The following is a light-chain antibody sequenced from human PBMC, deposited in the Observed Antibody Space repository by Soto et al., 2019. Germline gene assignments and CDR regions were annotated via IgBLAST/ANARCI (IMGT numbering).Light chain of an antibody. CDR3: QQYNDSFPYT. CDR2: SAS. V-gene: IGKV1-5*03. CDR1: QSISTW. J-gene: IGKJ5*01. Sequence: DIQMTQSPSALSASVGDRVTITCRASQSISTWLAWYQQKPGTAPKLLIYSASTLESAVPSRFSGSRSGTEFTLTVSSLQPDDFATYYCQQYNDSFPYTFGQGTRLEIK.